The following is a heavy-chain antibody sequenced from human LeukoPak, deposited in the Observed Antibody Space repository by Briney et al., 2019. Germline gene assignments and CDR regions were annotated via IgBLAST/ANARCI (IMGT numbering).Heavy chain of an antibody. CDR1: GGSISSHY. CDR2: IYYSGST. J-gene: IGHJ3*02. V-gene: IGHV4-59*11. Sequence: SETLSLTCTVSGGSISSHYWSWIRQPPGKGLEWLGYIYYSGSTNYNPSLKSRVTISVDTSKNQFSLTLSSVTAAYTSVYYCARVSDFGYYDSSGYYRLSYAFYIWGQGTMVTVSS. CDR3: ARVSDFGYYDSSGYYRLSYAFYI. D-gene: IGHD3-22*01.